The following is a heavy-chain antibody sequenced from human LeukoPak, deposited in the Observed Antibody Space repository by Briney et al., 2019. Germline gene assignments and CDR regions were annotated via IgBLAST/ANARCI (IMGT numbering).Heavy chain of an antibody. D-gene: IGHD3-10*01. J-gene: IGHJ5*02. V-gene: IGHV5-51*01. CDR2: IYPGDSDT. CDR3: ARSYYYRPGNGNNWFDP. Sequence: GESLKISCKGSGYSFTSYWIGWVRQMPGKGLEWMEIIYPGDSDTRYSPSFPGQVTISADKSIRTAYLQWSSLKASDTAMYYCARSYYYRPGNGNNWFDPWGQGTLVTVSS. CDR1: GYSFTSYW.